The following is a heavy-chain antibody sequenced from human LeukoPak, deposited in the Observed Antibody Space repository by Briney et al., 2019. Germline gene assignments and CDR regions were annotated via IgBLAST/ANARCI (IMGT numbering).Heavy chain of an antibody. CDR2: SYGGGSP. J-gene: IGHJ4*02. V-gene: IGHV3-53*01. CDR1: GFTVSSNY. CDR3: ARSEFLGT. Sequence: GGSLRLSCAASGFTVSSNYMSWVCQAPGKGLEWVSVSYGGGSPYYADSVKGRFTISRDNSNNTLYLQMNSLRAEDTAVYYCARSEFLGTWGQGTLVTVSS. D-gene: IGHD3-3*01.